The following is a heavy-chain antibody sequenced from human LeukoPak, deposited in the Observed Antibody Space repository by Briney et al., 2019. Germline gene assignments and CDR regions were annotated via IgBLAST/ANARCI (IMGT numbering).Heavy chain of an antibody. V-gene: IGHV1-18*01. CDR3: ARDFDV. CDR2: VSGNNGNT. J-gene: IGHJ3*01. Sequence: ASVKVSCKASGYTFTTYGISWVRQAPGQGLEWMGWVSGNNGNTNYAQRLQGRVTMTTDTSTNTAYMELRSLRSDDTAVYYCARDFDVWGQGTMVTVSS. CDR1: GYTFTTYG.